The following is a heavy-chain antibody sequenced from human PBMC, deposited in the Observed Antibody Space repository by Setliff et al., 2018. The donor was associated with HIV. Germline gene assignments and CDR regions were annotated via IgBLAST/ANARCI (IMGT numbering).Heavy chain of an antibody. V-gene: IGHV1-2*02. D-gene: IGHD5-18*01. CDR1: GYRFTDYC. J-gene: IGHJ2*01. CDR2: MNPNSGDT. Sequence: ASVKVSCKASGYRFTDYCMVWVRQAPGQGLEWMGWMNPNSGDTNYAQNLQDRVTMTWDTSISTAYMELSRLRSDDTALYYCARDPIRGYISEGYFDVWGRGTPVTV. CDR3: ARDPIRGYISEGYFDV.